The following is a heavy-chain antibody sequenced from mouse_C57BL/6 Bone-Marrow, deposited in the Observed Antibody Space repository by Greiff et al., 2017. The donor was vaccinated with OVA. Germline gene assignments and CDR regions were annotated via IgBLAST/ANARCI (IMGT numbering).Heavy chain of an antibody. Sequence: EVKLMESGGDLVKPGGSLKLSCAASGFTFSSYGMSWVRQTPDKRLEWVATISSGGSYTYYPDSVKGRFTISRDNAKNTLYLQMSSLKSEDTAMYYCASPYYYGSESWGQGTSVTVSS. CDR3: ASPYYYGSES. CDR2: ISSGGSYT. V-gene: IGHV5-6*01. D-gene: IGHD1-1*01. J-gene: IGHJ4*01. CDR1: GFTFSSYG.